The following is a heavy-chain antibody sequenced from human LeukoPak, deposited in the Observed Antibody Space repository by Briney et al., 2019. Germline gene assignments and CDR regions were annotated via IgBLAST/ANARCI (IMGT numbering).Heavy chain of an antibody. J-gene: IGHJ4*02. CDR1: GFTFRSYA. Sequence: GGSLRLSCAASGFTFRSYAMSWVRQAPGKGLEWVSVISGSGGSTYYADPVQGRFTISRDNSTNTVYLQMNSLRAEDTAVYYCAKDYSSGWYLDYWGKGTLVTVSS. V-gene: IGHV3-23*01. CDR3: AKDYSSGWYLDY. CDR2: ISGSGGST. D-gene: IGHD6-19*01.